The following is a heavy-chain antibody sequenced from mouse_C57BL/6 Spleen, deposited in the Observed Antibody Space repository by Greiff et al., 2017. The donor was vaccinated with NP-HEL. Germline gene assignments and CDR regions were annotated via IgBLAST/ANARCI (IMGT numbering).Heavy chain of an antibody. V-gene: IGHV5-6*02. D-gene: IGHD2-1*01. Sequence: DVMLVESGGDLVKPGGSLKLSCAASGFTFSSYGMSWVRQTPDKRLEWVATISSGGSYTYYPDSVKGRFTISRDNAKNTLYLQMSSLKSEDTAMYYCARDGNWWYFDVWGTGTTVTVSS. CDR2: ISSGGSYT. J-gene: IGHJ1*03. CDR1: GFTFSSYG. CDR3: ARDGNWWYFDV.